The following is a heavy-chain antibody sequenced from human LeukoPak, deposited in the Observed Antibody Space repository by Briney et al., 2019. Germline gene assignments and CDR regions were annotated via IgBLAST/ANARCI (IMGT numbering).Heavy chain of an antibody. CDR1: GFTFSSFN. J-gene: IGHJ6*03. CDR2: ISSSSTYI. V-gene: IGHV3-21*01. CDR3: AKVDSRPAYYYYYMDV. D-gene: IGHD3/OR15-3a*01. Sequence: GGSLRLSCAASGFTFSSFNMNWVRQAPGKGLEWVSSISSSSTYIYYADSVKGRFTISRDNAKNSLYLQMNILRAEDTAVYYCAKVDSRPAYYYYYMDVWGIGTTVTVSS.